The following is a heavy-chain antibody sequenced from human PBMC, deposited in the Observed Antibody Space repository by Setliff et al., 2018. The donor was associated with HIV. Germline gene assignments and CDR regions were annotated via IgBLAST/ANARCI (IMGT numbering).Heavy chain of an antibody. CDR1: GYTFTNFD. D-gene: IGHD2-15*01. CDR2: INAGNGNT. CDR3: ARDPTVVMSYYYYGMDV. V-gene: IGHV1-3*01. Sequence: ASVKVSCKASGYTFTNFDINWVRQATGQRLEWMGWINAGNGNTKYSQKFQGRVTITRDTSASTAYMELSSLRSEDTAVYYCARDPTVVMSYYYYGMDVWGQGTTVTVSS. J-gene: IGHJ6*02.